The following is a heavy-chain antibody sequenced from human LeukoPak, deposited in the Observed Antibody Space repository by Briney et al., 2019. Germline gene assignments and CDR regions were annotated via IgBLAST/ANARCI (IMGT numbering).Heavy chain of an antibody. V-gene: IGHV1-18*01. D-gene: IGHD1-26*01. CDR2: ISAYNGNT. CDR1: GYTFTSYG. CDR3: ASGLVGATTGSY. Sequence: ASVKVSCKASGYTFTSYGISWVRQAPGQGLEWMGWISAYNGNTNYAQKFQGRVTITADESTSTAYMELSSLRSEDTAVYYCASGLVGATTGSYWGQGTLVTVSS. J-gene: IGHJ4*02.